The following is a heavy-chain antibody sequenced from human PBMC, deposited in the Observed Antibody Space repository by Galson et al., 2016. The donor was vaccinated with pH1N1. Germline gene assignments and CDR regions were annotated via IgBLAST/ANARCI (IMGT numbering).Heavy chain of an antibody. V-gene: IGHV3-30*04. CDR2: ISKDGNNV. Sequence: SLRLSCAASGFTLSCCAMHWVRQAPGKGLECVALISKDGNNVYYADSVKGRFTISRASSNNTLYLQMNRLRTEDTAIYYCARSRDFSFDDWGQGALVTVAS. CDR3: ARSRDFSFDD. CDR1: GFTLSCCA. D-gene: IGHD4-11*01. J-gene: IGHJ4*02.